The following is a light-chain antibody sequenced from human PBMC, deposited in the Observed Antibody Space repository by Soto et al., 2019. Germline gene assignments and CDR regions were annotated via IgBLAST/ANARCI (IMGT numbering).Light chain of an antibody. CDR1: SSDVGSYNL. CDR3: CSYAGSSGKV. Sequence: QSVLTQPASVSGSPGQSITISCTGTSSDVGSYNLVSWYQQHPGKAPKLMIYEGSKRPSGVSNRFSGSKSGNTASLTISGLQAEDEADYYCCSYAGSSGKVFGGGTKATVL. V-gene: IGLV2-23*01. CDR2: EGS. J-gene: IGLJ2*01.